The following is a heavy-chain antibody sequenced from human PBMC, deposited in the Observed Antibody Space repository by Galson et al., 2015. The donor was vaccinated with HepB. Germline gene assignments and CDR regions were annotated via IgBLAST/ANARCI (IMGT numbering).Heavy chain of an antibody. CDR2: ISSSSRTI. J-gene: IGHJ4*02. Sequence: SLRLSCAASGFTFSSYSMNWVRQAPGKGLEWVSYISSSSRTIYYADSVKGRFTVSRDNAKNSLYLQMNSLRAEDTAVYYCARWGDDYNNPRMDYWGQGALVTVSS. CDR1: GFTFSSYS. V-gene: IGHV3-48*01. D-gene: IGHD5-24*01. CDR3: ARWGDDYNNPRMDY.